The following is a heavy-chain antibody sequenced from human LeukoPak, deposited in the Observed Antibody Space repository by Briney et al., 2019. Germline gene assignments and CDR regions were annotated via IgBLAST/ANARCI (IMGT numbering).Heavy chain of an antibody. CDR2: INSDGSSI. CDR1: GFTFSSYW. J-gene: IGHJ4*02. Sequence: GGSLRLSCAASGFTFSSYWMHWVRQAPGKGLVWVSRINSDGSSISYADSVKGRFTISRDNAKNTLYLQVNSLRAEDTAVYYCARGPAAAGSWSFDYWGQGILVTVSS. D-gene: IGHD6-13*01. CDR3: ARGPAAAGSWSFDY. V-gene: IGHV3-74*01.